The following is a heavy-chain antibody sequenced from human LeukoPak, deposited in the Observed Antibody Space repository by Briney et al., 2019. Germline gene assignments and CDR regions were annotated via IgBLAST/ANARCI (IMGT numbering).Heavy chain of an antibody. V-gene: IGHV3-48*01. Sequence: PGGALRLSCAASGFTFSSYSMNWVRQDPGKGLEGVSYISSSSSTIYYADSVKGRFTISRDNAKNSLYLQMNSLRAEDTAVYYCARDLSGSDSYYYYYGMDVWGQGTTVTVSS. CDR2: ISSSSSTI. D-gene: IGHD3-10*01. CDR3: ARDLSGSDSYYYYYGMDV. CDR1: GFTFSSYS. J-gene: IGHJ6*02.